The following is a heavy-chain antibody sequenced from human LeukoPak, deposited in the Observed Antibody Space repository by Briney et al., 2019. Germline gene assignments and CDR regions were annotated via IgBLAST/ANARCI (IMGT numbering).Heavy chain of an antibody. Sequence: SSETLSLTCTVSGGSISSGGYYWRWIRQHPGQGLEWIGYIYYCGSTYYNPSLKSRVTISVDTSKNQFSLKLSSVTAADTAVYYCARGTGGVVVPAATLYYYYGMDVWGQGTTATVSS. D-gene: IGHD2-2*01. CDR1: GGSISSGGYY. V-gene: IGHV4-31*03. CDR2: IYYCGST. J-gene: IGHJ6*02. CDR3: ARGTGGVVVPAATLYYYYGMDV.